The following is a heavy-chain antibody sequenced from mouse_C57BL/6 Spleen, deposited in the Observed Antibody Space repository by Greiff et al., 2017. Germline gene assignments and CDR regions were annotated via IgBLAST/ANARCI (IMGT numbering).Heavy chain of an antibody. CDR3: ARSSSLGY. CDR1: GYTFTSYW. J-gene: IGHJ2*01. D-gene: IGHD3-3*01. Sequence: QVQLQQPGAELVKPGASVKLSCKASGYTFTSYWMQWVKQRPGQGLEWIGEIDPYDSYTNYNQKFKGKATLTVDTSSSTAYMQLSSLTSEDAAVYYGARSSSLGYWGQGTTLTVSS. V-gene: IGHV1-50*01. CDR2: IDPYDSYT.